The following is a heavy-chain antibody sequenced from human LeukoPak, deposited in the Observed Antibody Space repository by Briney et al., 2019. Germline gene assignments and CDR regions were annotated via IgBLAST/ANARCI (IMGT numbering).Heavy chain of an antibody. CDR2: IYSGDNT. J-gene: IGHJ4*02. Sequence: GGSLRLSCAASGFTVSNNYMSWVRQAPGKGLEWVSVIYSGDNTYYVESVKGRFTISRDNSKNTLFLQMNRLSAEDTAVYYCAGRRVLDASFDYWGQGTLATVSS. V-gene: IGHV3-66*02. CDR3: AGRRVLDASFDY. CDR1: GFTVSNNY. D-gene: IGHD3-16*01.